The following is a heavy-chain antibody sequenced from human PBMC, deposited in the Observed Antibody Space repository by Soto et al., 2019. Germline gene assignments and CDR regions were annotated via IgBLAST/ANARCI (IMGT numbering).Heavy chain of an antibody. CDR2: IYYSGST. D-gene: IGHD2-15*01. CDR1: GGSISSYY. V-gene: IGHV4-59*01. Sequence: PSETLSLTCTVSGGSISSYYWSWIRQPPGKGLEWIGYIYYSGSTNYNPSLKSRVTISVDTSKNQFSLKLSSVTAADTAVYYCARVDSGCSGGSCYPSLFDYWGQGTLVTVSS. J-gene: IGHJ4*02. CDR3: ARVDSGCSGGSCYPSLFDY.